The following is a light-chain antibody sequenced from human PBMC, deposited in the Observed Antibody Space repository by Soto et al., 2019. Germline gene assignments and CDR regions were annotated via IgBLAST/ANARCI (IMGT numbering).Light chain of an antibody. CDR3: QQFSSYPLT. V-gene: IGKV3-11*01. J-gene: IGKJ4*01. Sequence: EIVLTQSPATLSVSPGERATLSCRASQSVNKHLAWYQHKPGQAPRLLIYDTSYRATGIPARFSGSGSGPEFTLTISSLQSEDFAVYYCQQFSSYPLTFGGGTKVDIK. CDR1: QSVNKH. CDR2: DTS.